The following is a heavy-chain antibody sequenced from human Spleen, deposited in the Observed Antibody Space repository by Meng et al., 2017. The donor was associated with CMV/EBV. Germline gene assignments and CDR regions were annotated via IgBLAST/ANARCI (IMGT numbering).Heavy chain of an antibody. CDR3: ASPYSSSSYYFDY. Sequence: GGSLRLSCAASRFTFSSYSMNWVRQAPGKGLEWVSSISSGSSYIYYADSVKGRFTISRDNAKNSLYLRMNSLRAEDTALYYCASPYSSSSYYFDYWGQGTLVTVSS. J-gene: IGHJ4*02. V-gene: IGHV3-21*01. D-gene: IGHD6-6*01. CDR1: RFTFSSYS. CDR2: ISSGSSYI.